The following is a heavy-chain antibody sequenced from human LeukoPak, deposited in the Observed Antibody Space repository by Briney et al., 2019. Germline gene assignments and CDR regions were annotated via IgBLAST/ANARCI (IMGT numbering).Heavy chain of an antibody. Sequence: GGSLRLSCAASGFTFSSYWMYWVRHAPGKGPVWVSRINGDGSGTNYADSVKGRFTISGDNAKNTLYLQMNSLRVEDTAVYYCARVMISGNSAGILTDWGQGTLVTASS. V-gene: IGHV3-74*01. J-gene: IGHJ4*02. CDR2: INGDGSGT. CDR1: GFTFSSYW. D-gene: IGHD3-9*01. CDR3: ARVMISGNSAGILTD.